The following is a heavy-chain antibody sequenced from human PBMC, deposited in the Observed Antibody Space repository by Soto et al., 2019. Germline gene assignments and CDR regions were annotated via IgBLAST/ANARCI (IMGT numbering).Heavy chain of an antibody. Sequence: SETLSLTCTVSGGSISSYYWSWIRQPPGKGLEWIGYIYYSGSTNYNPSLKSRVTISVDTSKNQFSLKLSSVTAADTAVYYCARLSFTIFGVVPYGKDVWGQGTTVTVSS. V-gene: IGHV4-59*01. J-gene: IGHJ6*01. CDR1: GGSISSYY. CDR2: IYYSGST. CDR3: ARLSFTIFGVVPYGKDV. D-gene: IGHD3-3*01.